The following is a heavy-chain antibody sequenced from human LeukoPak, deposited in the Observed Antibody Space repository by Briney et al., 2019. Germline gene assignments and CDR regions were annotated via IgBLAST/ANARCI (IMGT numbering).Heavy chain of an antibody. CDR2: IYTSGST. CDR1: GGSISSGSYY. CDR3: ARGGEIFGELDY. Sequence: TSETLSLTCTVSGGSISSGSYYWSWIRQPAGKGVEWIGRIYTSGSTNYSPSLKSRVTISVDTSKNQFSLKPSSVTAADTAVYYCARGGEIFGELDYWGQGTLVTVSS. D-gene: IGHD3-3*01. V-gene: IGHV4-61*02. J-gene: IGHJ4*02.